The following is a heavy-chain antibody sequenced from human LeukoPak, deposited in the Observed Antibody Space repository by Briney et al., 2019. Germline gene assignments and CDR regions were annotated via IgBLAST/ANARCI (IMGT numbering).Heavy chain of an antibody. Sequence: KPSETLSLTCTVSGGSISSSSHYWGWIRQPPGKGLEWIGSMYYRGSTYHNPSLKSRVTISVDTSKNQFSLKLSSVTAADTAVYYCGAGSTIFGVVTTPFDYWGQGTLVTVSS. CDR1: GGSISSSSHY. CDR3: GAGSTIFGVVTTPFDY. CDR2: MYYRGST. D-gene: IGHD3-3*01. V-gene: IGHV4-39*07. J-gene: IGHJ4*02.